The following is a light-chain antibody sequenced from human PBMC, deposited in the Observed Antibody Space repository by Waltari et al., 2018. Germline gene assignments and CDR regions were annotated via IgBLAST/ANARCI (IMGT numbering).Light chain of an antibody. CDR2: GAS. CDR1: LSLSSTY. V-gene: IGKV3-20*01. J-gene: IGKJ2*01. Sequence: EIVLTQSPGTLSLSPGERATLPCRASLSLSSTYLAWYQQKPGQAPRLLIYGASSRATGIPDRFSGSGSETDFTLTISRLEPEDFAVYYCQQYDRSPYTFGQGTKLEIK. CDR3: QQYDRSPYT.